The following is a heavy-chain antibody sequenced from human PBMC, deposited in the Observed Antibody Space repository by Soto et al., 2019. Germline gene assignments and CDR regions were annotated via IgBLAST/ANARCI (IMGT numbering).Heavy chain of an antibody. CDR2: ISVYNGNT. D-gene: IGHD3-16*01. CDR1: GYRFISYG. J-gene: IGHJ5*02. V-gene: IGHV1-18*01. CDR3: ARDLGPDLGVPSGWFDP. Sequence: QVQLVQSGAEVKKPGASVKVSCKAAGYRFISYGITWVRQAPGQGLEWMGWISVYNGNTKYAQNRQGRVPLTRDTSTSTAYMRLRSLTPVATAVYYCARDLGPDLGVPSGWFDPWGQGTLVTVSS.